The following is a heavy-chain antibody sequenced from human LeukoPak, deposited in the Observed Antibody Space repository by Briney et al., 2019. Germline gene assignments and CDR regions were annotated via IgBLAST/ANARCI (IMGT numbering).Heavy chain of an antibody. CDR3: ARDPGLSGYYLDH. CDR1: GFTFSSYS. D-gene: IGHD3-3*01. Sequence: GGSLRLSCAASGFTFSSYSMNWVRQAPGKGLEWVSSISSSSSYIYYADSVKGRFTISRDNAKNSLYLQMNSLRAEDTAVYYCARDPGLSGYYLDHWGQGTLVTVSS. CDR2: ISSSSSYI. V-gene: IGHV3-21*01. J-gene: IGHJ4*02.